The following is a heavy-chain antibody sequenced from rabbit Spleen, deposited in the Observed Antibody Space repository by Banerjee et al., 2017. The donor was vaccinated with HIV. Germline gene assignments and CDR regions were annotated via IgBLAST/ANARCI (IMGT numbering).Heavy chain of an antibody. CDR2: IWTGSTSIT. CDR3: ARDTSSSFSSYGMDL. J-gene: IGHJ6*01. V-gene: IGHV1S40*01. Sequence: QSLEESGGGLVQPGASLTLTCTASGFSFTSGYDMCWVRQATGKGLEWIGTIWTGSTSITWYASWAKGRFTCSKTSSTTATLQMTRLVADTATCFCARDTSSSFSSYGMDLWGQGTLVTVS. CDR1: GFSFTSGYD. D-gene: IGHD1-1*01.